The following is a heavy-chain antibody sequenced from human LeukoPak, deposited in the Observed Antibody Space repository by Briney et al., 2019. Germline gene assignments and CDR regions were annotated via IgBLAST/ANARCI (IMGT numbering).Heavy chain of an antibody. J-gene: IGHJ3*02. CDR1: GYSISSGYY. D-gene: IGHD3-22*01. CDR2: IYYSGST. CDR3: ARYYDSSGYYAFDAFDI. Sequence: SETLSLTCTVSGYSISSGYYWGWIRQPPGKGLEWIGYIYYSGSTNYNPSLKSRVTISVDTSKNQFSLKLSSVTAADTAVYYCARYYDSSGYYAFDAFDIWGQGTMVTVSS. V-gene: IGHV4-61*01.